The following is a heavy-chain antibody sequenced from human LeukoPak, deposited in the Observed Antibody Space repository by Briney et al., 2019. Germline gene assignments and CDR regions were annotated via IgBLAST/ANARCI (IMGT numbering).Heavy chain of an antibody. V-gene: IGHV3-21*01. Sequence: GGSLRLSCAASGFTFNSFAMNWVRQAPGKGLEWVSPISSGGSCRYYADSVKGRFTISRDNAKNSLYLQMNSLRAEDTAVYYFARAPSYYYWSPDWFAPWGQGTLVTVSS. CDR2: ISSGGSCR. J-gene: IGHJ5*02. D-gene: IGHD3-10*01. CDR3: ARAPSYYYWSPDWFAP. CDR1: GFTFNSFA.